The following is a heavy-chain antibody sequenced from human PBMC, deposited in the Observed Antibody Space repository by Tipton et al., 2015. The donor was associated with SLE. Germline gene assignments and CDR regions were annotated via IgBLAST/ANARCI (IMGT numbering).Heavy chain of an antibody. CDR1: GFTFSSYG. D-gene: IGHD4-17*01. Sequence: SLRLSCAASGFTFSSYGMYWIRQAPGKGLEWVASIKQGGSEKRYVDSVKGRFTVSRDDGKNSLYLQMNSLRVDDTALYYCARGPDYGDRSDFFDHWGQGILVTVSS. CDR2: IKQGGSEK. J-gene: IGHJ4*02. V-gene: IGHV3-7*05. CDR3: ARGPDYGDRSDFFDH.